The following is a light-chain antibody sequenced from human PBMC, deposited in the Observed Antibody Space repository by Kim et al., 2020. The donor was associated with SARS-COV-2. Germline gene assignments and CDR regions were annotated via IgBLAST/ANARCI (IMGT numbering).Light chain of an antibody. CDR3: SSYAGSNNVI. J-gene: IGLJ2*01. CDR2: EVS. Sequence: GQSVTISCTGTRSDVGAYNFISWYLQHPGKAPKLVIYEVSKRPSGVPDRFSGSKSGNTASLTVSGLQAEDEADYYCSSYAGSNNVIFGGGTQLTVL. V-gene: IGLV2-8*01. CDR1: RSDVGAYNF.